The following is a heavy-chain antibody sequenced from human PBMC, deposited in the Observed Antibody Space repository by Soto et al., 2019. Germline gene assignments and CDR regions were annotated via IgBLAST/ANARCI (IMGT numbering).Heavy chain of an antibody. Sequence: QVPLVQSGAEVKKPGSSVKVSCKASGGTFSKDSITWIRQAPGQGLGWMGSIIPFLGVTNYAQKFKGRVPITADKSTSTDYMELNYLRSDDTAVYFCASGRAPDVDDWGQGTLITVSS. J-gene: IGHJ4*02. CDR3: ASGRAPDVDD. CDR2: IIPFLGVT. D-gene: IGHD1-26*01. V-gene: IGHV1-69*02. CDR1: GGTFSKDS.